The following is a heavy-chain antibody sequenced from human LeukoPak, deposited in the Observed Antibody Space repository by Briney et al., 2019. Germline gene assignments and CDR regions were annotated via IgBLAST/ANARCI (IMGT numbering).Heavy chain of an antibody. D-gene: IGHD3-16*01. CDR2: TDYRSKWYI. CDR1: GDSFSRNSVT. J-gene: IGHJ4*02. V-gene: IGHV6-1*01. CDR3: ARFASGSHADY. Sequence: SQTLSLTCAISGDSFSRNSVTWNWIRQSPSRGLEWLARTDYRSKWYIDYAASVKSRISVSPDTSKNQLSLHLNSVTPEDSAVYYCARFASGSHADYWGQGILVTVSS.